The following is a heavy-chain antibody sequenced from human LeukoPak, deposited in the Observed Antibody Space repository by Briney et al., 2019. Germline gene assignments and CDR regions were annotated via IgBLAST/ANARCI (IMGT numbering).Heavy chain of an antibody. CDR1: GFTFSSYW. Sequence: GGSLRLSCAASGFTFSSYWMSWVRQAPGKGLEWVANIKQDGSEKYYGDSVKGRFTISRDNAKNSLSLQMNSLRAEDTAVYYCARPLMYYYGSETYFWFDPWGQGTLVTVSS. J-gene: IGHJ5*02. D-gene: IGHD3-10*01. CDR2: IKQDGSEK. V-gene: IGHV3-7*01. CDR3: ARPLMYYYGSETYFWFDP.